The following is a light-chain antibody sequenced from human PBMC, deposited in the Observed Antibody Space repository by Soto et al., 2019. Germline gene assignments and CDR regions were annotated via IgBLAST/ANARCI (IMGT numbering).Light chain of an antibody. J-gene: IGKJ1*01. CDR3: QQRSNRPRT. Sequence: EIVMTQSPATLSVSPGERATLSCRASQSVSSNLAWYQQKPGQAPRVLIYGASNRATGIPARFSGSGSGTDFTLTISSLEPEDFAVYYCQQRSNRPRTFGQGAKVDI. V-gene: IGKV3-11*01. CDR1: QSVSSN. CDR2: GAS.